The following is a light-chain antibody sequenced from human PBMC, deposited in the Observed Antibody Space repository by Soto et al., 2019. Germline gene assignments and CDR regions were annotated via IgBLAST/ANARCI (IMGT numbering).Light chain of an antibody. J-gene: IGLJ1*01. Sequence: QSALTQPASVSGSPGQSITISCTGTSSDDGGYNYVSWYQQHPGKAPKLMIYDVSNRPSGVSNRFSGSKSGNTASLTISVLQADDEADYYCSSYTSSSTLGGVFGTGTKVTVL. CDR3: SSYTSSSTLGGV. V-gene: IGLV2-14*01. CDR1: SSDDGGYNY. CDR2: DVS.